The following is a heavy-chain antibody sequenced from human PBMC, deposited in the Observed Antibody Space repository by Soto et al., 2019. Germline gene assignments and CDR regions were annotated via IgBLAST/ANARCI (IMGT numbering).Heavy chain of an antibody. CDR3: AGANVLLWFGELSFYYYYGMDV. Sequence: PGGSLRLSCAASGFNFNGYGISWVRQSPEKGLEWVASINFFLGKTYYADSVKGRFTISRDNSKNTLYLQMNSLRAEDTAVYYCAGANVLLWFGELSFYYYYGMDVWGQGTTVTVSS. J-gene: IGHJ6*02. CDR2: INFFLGKT. CDR1: GFNFNGYG. D-gene: IGHD3-10*01. V-gene: IGHV3-23*01.